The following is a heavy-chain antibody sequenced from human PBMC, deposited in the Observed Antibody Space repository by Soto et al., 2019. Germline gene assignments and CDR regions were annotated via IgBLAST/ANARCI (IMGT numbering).Heavy chain of an antibody. CDR1: GYSFTNYW. CDR3: ARYWHSYSSNYLRGMDV. V-gene: IGHV5-51*01. CDR2: IYPGDSDT. D-gene: IGHD5-18*01. J-gene: IGHJ6*01. Sequence: GESLKISCKGSGYSFTNYWIGWVRQMPGKGLEWMGIIYPGDSDTRYSPSFQGKVSISADKSISTAYLQWSSLRASDNAMYYCARYWHSYSSNYLRGMDVWGQGTTVTVS.